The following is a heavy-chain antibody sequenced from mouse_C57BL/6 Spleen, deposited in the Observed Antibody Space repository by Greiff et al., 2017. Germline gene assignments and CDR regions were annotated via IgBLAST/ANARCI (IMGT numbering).Heavy chain of an antibody. CDR3: ARGHYGSSYYLDY. Sequence: EVMLVESGGGLVKPGGSLKLSCAASGFTFSDYGMHWVRQAPEKGLEWVAYISRGSSSIYYAETVKGRFTISRDNAKNTLFLQMTSVRSEDTAMYYCARGHYGSSYYLDYWGQGTTLTVSS. D-gene: IGHD1-1*01. CDR2: ISRGSSSI. CDR1: GFTFSDYG. V-gene: IGHV5-17*01. J-gene: IGHJ2*01.